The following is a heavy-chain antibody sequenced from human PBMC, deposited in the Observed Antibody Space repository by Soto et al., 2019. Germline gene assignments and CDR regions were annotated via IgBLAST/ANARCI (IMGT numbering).Heavy chain of an antibody. CDR3: THDYGDYRYYFDY. D-gene: IGHD4-17*01. CDR2: IKSKTDGGTT. V-gene: IGHV3-15*01. Sequence: SCAASGFTFTYAWMSWVRQAPGKGPEWVGRIKSKTDGGTTDYAAPVKGRFTISRDDSKNTLYLQMNSLKIEDTAVYYCTHDYGDYRYYFDYWGPGILVTVSS. CDR1: GFTFTYAW. J-gene: IGHJ4*02.